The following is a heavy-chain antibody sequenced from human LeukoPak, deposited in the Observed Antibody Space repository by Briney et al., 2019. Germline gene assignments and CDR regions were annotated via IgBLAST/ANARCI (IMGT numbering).Heavy chain of an antibody. CDR1: GITFNSYT. J-gene: IGHJ5*02. V-gene: IGHV3-48*01. CDR2: ISSSSSTI. D-gene: IGHD3-10*01. CDR3: ARGWGSAMIRGLAGDS. Sequence: GGSLRLSCAASGITFNSYTMNWVRQAPGKGLDWVSYISSSSSTIYYAHSVKGRFTISRDNAKNSLYLQMNSLRAEDTAVYYCARGWGSAMIRGLAGDSWGQGTLVTVSS.